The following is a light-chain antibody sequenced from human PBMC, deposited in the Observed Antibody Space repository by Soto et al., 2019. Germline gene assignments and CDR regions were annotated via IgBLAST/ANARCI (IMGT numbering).Light chain of an antibody. J-gene: IGKJ1*01. V-gene: IGKV1-5*03. Sequence: DIQRTQPPSTPSVYVEDRVTITCRASQTISSWLAWYQQKPGKAPKLLIYKASTLKSGVPSRFSGSGSGTEFTLTISCLQPYDFATYNCQHYNSYAEAFGQGTKVDIK. CDR3: QHYNSYAEA. CDR1: QTISSW. CDR2: KAS.